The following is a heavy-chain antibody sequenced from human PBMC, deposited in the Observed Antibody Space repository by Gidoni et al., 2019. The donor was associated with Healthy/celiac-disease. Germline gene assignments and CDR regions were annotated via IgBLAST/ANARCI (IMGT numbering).Heavy chain of an antibody. Sequence: EVQLVESGGGSVQPGGSLRLSCAASGFTFSSYWMSWVRQAPGKGLEWVANIKQDGSEKYYVDSVKGRFTISRDNAKNSLYLQMNSLRAEDTAVYYCARDWDIVVVPAATADYFDYWGQGTLVTVSS. CDR1: GFTFSSYW. J-gene: IGHJ4*02. V-gene: IGHV3-7*01. CDR3: ARDWDIVVVPAATADYFDY. CDR2: IKQDGSEK. D-gene: IGHD2-2*01.